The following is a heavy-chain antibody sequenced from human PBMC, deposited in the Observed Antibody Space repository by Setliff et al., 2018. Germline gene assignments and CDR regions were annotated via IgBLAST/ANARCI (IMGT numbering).Heavy chain of an antibody. Sequence: SETLSLTCTVSGGSISSSYYYWGWIRQPPGKGLEWIGSIYYSGSTYYNPSLKSRVTISVDTSKNQFSLKLSSVTAADTAVYYCARDQDFWSGYYRASHYMDVWGKGTTVTVSS. CDR1: GGSISSSYYY. J-gene: IGHJ6*03. CDR3: ARDQDFWSGYYRASHYMDV. V-gene: IGHV4-39*07. D-gene: IGHD3-3*01. CDR2: IYYSGST.